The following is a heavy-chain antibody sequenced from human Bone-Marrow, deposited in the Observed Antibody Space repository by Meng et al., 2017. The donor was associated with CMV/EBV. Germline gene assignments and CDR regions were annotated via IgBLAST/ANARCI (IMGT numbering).Heavy chain of an antibody. CDR3: ARAVWSGYSRNWFDP. Sequence: ASVKVSCKASGYTFTSYYMHWVRQAPGQGLEWMGIINPSGGSTSYAQKFQGRVTMTRDTSTSTVYMELSSLRSEDTAVYYCARAVWSGYSRNWFDPWGQGTLVIVSS. CDR1: GYTFTSYY. D-gene: IGHD3-3*01. V-gene: IGHV1-46*01. CDR2: INPSGGST. J-gene: IGHJ5*02.